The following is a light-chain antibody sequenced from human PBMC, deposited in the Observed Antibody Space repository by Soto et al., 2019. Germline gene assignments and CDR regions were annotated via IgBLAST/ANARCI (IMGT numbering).Light chain of an antibody. J-gene: IGKJ4*01. CDR3: HQLISYPLT. CDR1: QGIGSY. CDR2: AAS. Sequence: IQLTQSPSSLSASVGDRVTITCRASQGIGSYLAWYQQKPGEAPKLLIYAASTLRSGVPSRFSGSGSGTDFTLTISGLQPEDSDTYYCHQLISYPLTFGGGTKVDIK. V-gene: IGKV1-9*01.